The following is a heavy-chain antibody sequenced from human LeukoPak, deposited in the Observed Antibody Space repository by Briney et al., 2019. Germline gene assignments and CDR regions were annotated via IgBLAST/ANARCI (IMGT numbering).Heavy chain of an antibody. CDR1: GFTFDYYA. CDR3: AKALRSGSYPPTH. V-gene: IGHV3-9*01. CDR2: ISWNSGSI. D-gene: IGHD3-10*01. J-gene: IGHJ4*02. Sequence: GGSLRLSCAASGFTFDYYAMFWVRQAPGKGLEWVSGISWNSGSIGYADSVKGRFTISRDNAKNSLYLQMNSLRAEDTALYFCAKALRSGSYPPTHWGQGTLVTVSS.